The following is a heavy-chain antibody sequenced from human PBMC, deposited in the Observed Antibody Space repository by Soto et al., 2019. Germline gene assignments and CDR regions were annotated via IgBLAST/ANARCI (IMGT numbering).Heavy chain of an antibody. CDR1: GFTFSSYE. V-gene: IGHV3-48*03. CDR2: ISSSGSTI. Sequence: EVQLVESGGGLVQPGGSLRLSCAASGFTFSSYEMNWVRQAPGKGLEWVSYISSSGSTIYYADSVKGRFTISRDNAKNSLYLQMNSLRAEDTAVYYCAREGRLGSPTGRFDYWGQGTLVTVSS. J-gene: IGHJ4*02. D-gene: IGHD3-9*01. CDR3: AREGRLGSPTGRFDY.